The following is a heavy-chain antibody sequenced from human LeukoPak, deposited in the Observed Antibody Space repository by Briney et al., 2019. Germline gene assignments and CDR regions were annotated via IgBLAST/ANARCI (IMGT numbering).Heavy chain of an antibody. CDR1: GFTVSSNY. CDR3: ARARKYSGWDVYYFDY. D-gene: IGHD6-19*01. V-gene: IGHV3-53*01. J-gene: IGHJ4*02. CDR2: IYSGGST. Sequence: GGSLRLSCEASGFTVSSNYMSWVRQAPGKGLEWVSVIYSGGSTYYADSVKGRFTISRDNSKNTLYLQMNSLRAEDTAVYYCARARKYSGWDVYYFDYWGQGTLVTVSS.